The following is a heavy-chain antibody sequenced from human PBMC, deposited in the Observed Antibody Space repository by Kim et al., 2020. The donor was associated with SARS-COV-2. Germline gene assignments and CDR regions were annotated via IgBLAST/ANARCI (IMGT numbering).Heavy chain of an antibody. J-gene: IGHJ4*02. CDR3: ARAQGGYYYDSSGYYSSFDY. D-gene: IGHD3-22*01. V-gene: IGHV3-30*04. Sequence: GGSLRLSCAASGFTFSNYAMHWVRQAPGKGLEWVAVISNDGSNKYYVDSVKGRFTISRDSSKSTLYLQVNSLRPEDTAVYYCARAQGGYYYDSSGYYSSFDYWGQGTLVTVSS. CDR2: ISNDGSNK. CDR1: GFTFSNYA.